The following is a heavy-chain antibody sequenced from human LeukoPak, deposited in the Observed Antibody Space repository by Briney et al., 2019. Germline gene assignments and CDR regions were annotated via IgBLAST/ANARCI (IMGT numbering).Heavy chain of an antibody. CDR2: IYHSGST. D-gene: IGHD6-19*01. CDR3: ARSIAVAGERWFDP. V-gene: IGHV4-59*12. CDR1: GGSISSYY. J-gene: IGHJ5*02. Sequence: SETLSLTCTVSGGSISSYYWSWIRQPPGKGLEWIGHIYHSGSTNYNPSLKSRVTISVDKSKNQFSLKLSSVTAADTAVYYCARSIAVAGERWFDPWGQGTLVTVSS.